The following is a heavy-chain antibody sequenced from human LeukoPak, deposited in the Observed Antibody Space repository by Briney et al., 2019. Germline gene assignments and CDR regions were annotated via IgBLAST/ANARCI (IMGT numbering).Heavy chain of an antibody. V-gene: IGHV1-46*01. CDR2: IDPSGGST. CDR3: ARGSSGSYYNYFDY. J-gene: IGHJ4*02. Sequence: ASVKVPCKASGYTFSSNYLHWVRQAPGQGLEWMGLIDPSGGSTSYAQKFQGRVTMTRDTSTTTVYMDLTNLRSEDTAVYYCARGSSGSYYNYFDYWGQGTLVTVSS. D-gene: IGHD1-26*01. CDR1: GYTFSSNY.